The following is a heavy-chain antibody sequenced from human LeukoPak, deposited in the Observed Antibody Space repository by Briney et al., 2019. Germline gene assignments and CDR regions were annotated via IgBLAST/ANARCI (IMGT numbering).Heavy chain of an antibody. CDR2: VDYSGST. CDR3: ARGIRTGYGY. D-gene: IGHD1-1*01. V-gene: IGHV4-61*08. Sequence: SETLSLTCTVSGASVSSNDYFWNWIRQPPGKGLEWIGHVDYSGSTSYNPSLKRRVTISLDTSKNQFSLKVMYLTAADTAVYYCARGIRTGYGYWGQGTLVTVSS. J-gene: IGHJ4*02. CDR1: GASVSSNDYF.